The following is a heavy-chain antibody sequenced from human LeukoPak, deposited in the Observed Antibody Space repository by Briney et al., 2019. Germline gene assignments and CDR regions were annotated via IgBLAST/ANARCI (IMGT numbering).Heavy chain of an antibody. Sequence: PSGTLSLTCAVSGGSISSSNWWSWVRQPPGKGLEWIGEIYHSGSTNYNPSLKSRVTISVDKSKNRFSLKLSSVTAADTAVYYCARTPGYSGSYFDYWGQGTLVTVSS. CDR1: GGSISSSNW. D-gene: IGHD5-12*01. V-gene: IGHV4-4*02. CDR2: IYHSGST. J-gene: IGHJ4*02. CDR3: ARTPGYSGSYFDY.